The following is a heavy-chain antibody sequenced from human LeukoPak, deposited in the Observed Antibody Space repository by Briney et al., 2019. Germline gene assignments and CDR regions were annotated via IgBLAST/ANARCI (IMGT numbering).Heavy chain of an antibody. J-gene: IGHJ5*02. D-gene: IGHD1-26*01. CDR1: GYTFTGYY. Sequence: GASVKVSCKASGYTFTGYYMHWVRQAPGQGLEWMGWINPNSGGTNYAQKFQGRVTITRDTSISTAYMELTRLRSDDTAVYYCAREGQFSGTYYGGGWFDPWGQGTLVTVSS. V-gene: IGHV1-2*02. CDR3: AREGQFSGTYYGGGWFDP. CDR2: INPNSGGT.